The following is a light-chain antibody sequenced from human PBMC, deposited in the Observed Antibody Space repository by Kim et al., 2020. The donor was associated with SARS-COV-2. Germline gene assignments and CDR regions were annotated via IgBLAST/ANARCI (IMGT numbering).Light chain of an antibody. CDR1: QSVSSN. J-gene: IGKJ1*01. CDR3: QQYNNWPRT. CDR2: AAS. Sequence: EIEMTQSPATLSVSPGDRATLSCRASQSVSSNLAWYQQKPGQDPRLLIYAASTMATGIPARFSGSGSGTEFTLTISSLQSEDFAVYYCQQYNNWPRTFGEGAKVDIK. V-gene: IGKV3-15*01.